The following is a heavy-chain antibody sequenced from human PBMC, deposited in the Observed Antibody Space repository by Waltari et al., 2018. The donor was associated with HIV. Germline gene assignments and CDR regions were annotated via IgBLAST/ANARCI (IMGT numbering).Heavy chain of an antibody. D-gene: IGHD1-1*01. CDR3: ARDRQTGSLDY. Sequence: QVQLVQSGAEEKKPGASVKVSCTASGYTFIGYSLHWVRQAPGQGLEWMGRINLYSDDIKYSQNFQGRVAMTRDTSIGTVYMELTRLTSDDTAVYFCARDRQTGSLDYWGQGTLVTVSS. V-gene: IGHV1-2*06. J-gene: IGHJ4*02. CDR1: GYTFIGYS. CDR2: INLYSDDI.